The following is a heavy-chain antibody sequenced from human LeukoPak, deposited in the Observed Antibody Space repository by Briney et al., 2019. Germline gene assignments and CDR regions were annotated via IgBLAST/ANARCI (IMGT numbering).Heavy chain of an antibody. CDR3: ARSSVGSGSNFDY. V-gene: IGHV4-61*02. CDR1: GGSISSGSYH. CDR2: IYTSGST. J-gene: IGHJ4*02. Sequence: PSETLSLTCTVSGGSISSGSYHWSWIRQPAGKGLEWIGRIYTSGSTNYNPSLKSRVTISGDTSKNHFSLNLSSVTAADTAVYYCARSSVGSGSNFDYWGQGTLVTVSS. D-gene: IGHD3-10*01.